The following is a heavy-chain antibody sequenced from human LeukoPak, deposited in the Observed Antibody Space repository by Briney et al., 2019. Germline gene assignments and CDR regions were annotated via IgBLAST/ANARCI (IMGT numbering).Heavy chain of an antibody. D-gene: IGHD1-20*01. Sequence: GESLKISCKGSGYSFTTYWIGWVRQMPGKGLEWMGIIYPGDSDIRYRPSFQGQVTISADKSISTAYLQWSSLKASDTATYFCARQLGERTFNWNDFDYWGQGTLVSVSS. CDR2: IYPGDSDI. CDR1: GYSFTTYW. V-gene: IGHV5-51*01. J-gene: IGHJ4*02. CDR3: ARQLGERTFNWNDFDY.